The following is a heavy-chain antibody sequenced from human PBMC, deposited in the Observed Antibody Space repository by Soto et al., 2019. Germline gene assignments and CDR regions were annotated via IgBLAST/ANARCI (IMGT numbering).Heavy chain of an antibody. CDR3: ARHQVWDSSLHHGMDV. Sequence: TSETLSLTYTVSGGSISSYYWSWIRQPPGKGLEWIGYIYYSGSTNYNPSLKSRVTISADKSISTAYLQWSSLKASDTAMYYCARHQVWDSSLHHGMDVWGQGTTVTVSS. J-gene: IGHJ6*02. CDR1: GGSISSYY. D-gene: IGHD6-13*01. CDR2: IYYSGST. V-gene: IGHV4-59*08.